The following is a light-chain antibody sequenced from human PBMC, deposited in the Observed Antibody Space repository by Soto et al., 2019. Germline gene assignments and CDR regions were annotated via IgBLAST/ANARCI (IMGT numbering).Light chain of an antibody. Sequence: DFRIRQSPSSLSASVGDRGTITCRASQSIKKYLNWYQQKPGKAPKLLIYAASSLQSGVPSRFSGSGSGTDFTLTISSLQPEDFATYYCQQSYSMPRTFGQGTKVEIK. CDR1: QSIKKY. J-gene: IGKJ1*01. CDR2: AAS. V-gene: IGKV1-39*01. CDR3: QQSYSMPRT.